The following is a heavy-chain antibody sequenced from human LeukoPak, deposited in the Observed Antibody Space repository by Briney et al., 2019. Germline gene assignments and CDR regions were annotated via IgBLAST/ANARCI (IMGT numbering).Heavy chain of an antibody. J-gene: IGHJ4*02. V-gene: IGHV3-53*01. Sequence: GGSLRLSCAASGFSVSTSFMSWVRQAPGKGLEWVSVIYNDGTTYYADSVKGRFTIYRDNPENSLYLQMSTLRAEDAADYYCTKAGGPWDWGQGTLVTVSS. CDR1: GFSVSTSF. CDR2: IYNDGTT. D-gene: IGHD3-16*01. CDR3: TKAGGPWD.